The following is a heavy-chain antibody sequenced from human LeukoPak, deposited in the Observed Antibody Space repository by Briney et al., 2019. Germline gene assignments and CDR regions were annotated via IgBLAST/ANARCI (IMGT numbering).Heavy chain of an antibody. J-gene: IGHJ3*02. D-gene: IGHD6-13*01. CDR2: IKQDGNEK. CDR3: ARDLSSTWYRVIPFDAFNI. V-gene: IGHV3-7*03. CDR1: GFTFSSYW. Sequence: GGSLRLSCAASGFTFSSYWMSWVRQAPGKGLEWVASIKQDGNEKYYVDSVKGRFTISRDGAKNSLYLQMNSLRAEDTAIYYCARDLSSTWYRVIPFDAFNIWGQGTMVTVSS.